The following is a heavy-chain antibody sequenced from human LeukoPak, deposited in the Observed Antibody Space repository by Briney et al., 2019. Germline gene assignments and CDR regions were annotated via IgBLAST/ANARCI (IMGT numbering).Heavy chain of an antibody. Sequence: SETLSLTCTVSGGSISSYYWSWIWQPPGKGLEWIGYIYYSGSTNYNPSLKSRVTISVDTSKNQFSLKLSSVTAADTAVYYCARGVDGGYDAYFDYWGQGTLVTVSS. J-gene: IGHJ4*02. CDR1: GGSISSYY. V-gene: IGHV4-59*01. CDR3: ARGVDGGYDAYFDY. CDR2: IYYSGST. D-gene: IGHD5-12*01.